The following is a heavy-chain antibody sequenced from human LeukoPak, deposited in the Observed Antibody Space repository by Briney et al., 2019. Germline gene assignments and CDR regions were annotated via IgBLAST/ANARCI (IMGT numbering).Heavy chain of an antibody. V-gene: IGHV1-46*01. CDR1: GYTFTTYY. Sequence: ASVKVSCKESGYTFTTYYMHWVRQAPGQGLEWMGIINPSGGSTSYAQKFQGRVTMTRDTSTSTVYMELSSLRFEDTAVYYCARSDYCSSTSCYMHYWGQGTLVTVSS. CDR2: INPSGGST. CDR3: ARSDYCSSTSCYMHY. J-gene: IGHJ4*02. D-gene: IGHD2-2*02.